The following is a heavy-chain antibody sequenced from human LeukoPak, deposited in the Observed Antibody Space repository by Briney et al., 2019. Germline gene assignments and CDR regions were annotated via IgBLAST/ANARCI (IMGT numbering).Heavy chain of an antibody. CDR2: INHSGST. Sequence: SETLSLTCTVSGGSISSGGYSWSWIRQPPGKGLEWIGEINHSGSTNYNPSLKSRVTISVDTSKNQFSLKLSSVTAADTAVYYCARGYGEYSGYDYVYYFDYWGQGTLVTVSS. CDR3: ARGYGEYSGYDYVYYFDY. V-gene: IGHV4-39*07. J-gene: IGHJ4*02. D-gene: IGHD5-12*01. CDR1: GGSISSGGYS.